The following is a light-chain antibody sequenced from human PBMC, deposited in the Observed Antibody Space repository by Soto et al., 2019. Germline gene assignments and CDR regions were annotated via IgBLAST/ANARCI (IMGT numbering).Light chain of an antibody. CDR3: QQRSNWPYS. CDR2: DAS. J-gene: IGKJ2*01. CDR1: QSVSSS. V-gene: IGKV3-11*01. Sequence: EIVLTQSPATLSLSPGERATLSCRASQSVSSSLAWYQQRPGQAPRILIYDASNRDTGIPARFSGSGSGTDIILTISSLEPEDFAVYYCQQRSNWPYSFGQGTKLQIK.